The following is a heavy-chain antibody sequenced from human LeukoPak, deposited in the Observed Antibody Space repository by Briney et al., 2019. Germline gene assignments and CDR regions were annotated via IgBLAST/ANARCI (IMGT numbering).Heavy chain of an antibody. CDR2: IYYSGST. D-gene: IGHD6-6*01. J-gene: IGHJ4*02. Sequence: SETLSLTCTVSGGSISSSSYYWGWIRQPPGKGLEWLGSIYYSGSTYYNPSLKSRVTISVDTSKNQFSLKLSSVTAADTAVYYCARPSRYSSSSGFGYWGQGTLVTVSS. CDR3: ARPSRYSSSSGFGY. V-gene: IGHV4-39*07. CDR1: GGSISSSSYY.